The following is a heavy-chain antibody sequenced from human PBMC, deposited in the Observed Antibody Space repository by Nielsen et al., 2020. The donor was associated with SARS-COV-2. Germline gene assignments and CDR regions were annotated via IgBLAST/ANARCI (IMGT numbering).Heavy chain of an antibody. Sequence: GVLKISCVASGFTFSGSAMHWVRQTSGKGLEWLGRIRSYANEYATAYAASVKGRFTISRDDSKNTAYLQMNSLKTEDTAVYYCSRVAAGAFDIWGQGTMVTVSS. J-gene: IGHJ3*02. CDR1: GFTFSGSA. V-gene: IGHV3-73*01. D-gene: IGHD6-25*01. CDR2: IRSYANEYAT. CDR3: SRVAAGAFDI.